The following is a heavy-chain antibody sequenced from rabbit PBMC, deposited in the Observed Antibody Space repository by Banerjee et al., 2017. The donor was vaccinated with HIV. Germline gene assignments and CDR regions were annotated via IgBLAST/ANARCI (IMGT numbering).Heavy chain of an antibody. CDR1: GFSFSSNYW. D-gene: IGHD1-1*01. CDR3: ARGDTGSRHSPFNL. J-gene: IGHJ4*01. V-gene: IGHV1S45*01. Sequence: QQQLVESGGDLVKPEGSLTLTCTASGFSFSSNYWICWVRQAPGKGLEWIGCIYTGDGSTYYASWVNGRFTLSRENNQNTVTLQLNSLTAADTATYFCARGDTGSRHSPFNLWGPGTLVTVS. CDR2: IYTGDGST.